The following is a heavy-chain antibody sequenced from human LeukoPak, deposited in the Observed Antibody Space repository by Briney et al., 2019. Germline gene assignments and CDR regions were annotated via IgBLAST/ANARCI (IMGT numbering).Heavy chain of an antibody. D-gene: IGHD6-19*01. V-gene: IGHV3-23*01. Sequence: GGSLRLSCAASGFTFSSYAMTWVRQAPGKGLEWVSGINGSGGRTYYAVSVKGRFTISRDNSKNTLYLEMNSLRGEDTALYYCARAAAETGAFRDNWFDPWGQGTLVTVSS. J-gene: IGHJ5*02. CDR3: ARAAAETGAFRDNWFDP. CDR2: INGSGGRT. CDR1: GFTFSSYA.